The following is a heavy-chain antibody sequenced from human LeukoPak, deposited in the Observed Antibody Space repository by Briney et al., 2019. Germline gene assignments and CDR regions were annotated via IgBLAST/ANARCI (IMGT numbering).Heavy chain of an antibody. Sequence: SSVKVSCKASGGTFSSYTIGWVRQAPGQGLEWMGGIIPIFGTTNYAQKFQGRVTLSADEPTSTAYMELTSLRSEDTAVYYCARLIPAGGTGDAFDIWGQGTTITVSS. CDR3: ARLIPAGGTGDAFDI. CDR2: IIPIFGTT. V-gene: IGHV1-69*01. J-gene: IGHJ3*02. CDR1: GGTFSSYT. D-gene: IGHD6-13*01.